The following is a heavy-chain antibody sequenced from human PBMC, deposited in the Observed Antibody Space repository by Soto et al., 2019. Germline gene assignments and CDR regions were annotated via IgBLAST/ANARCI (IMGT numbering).Heavy chain of an antibody. D-gene: IGHD4-4*01. Sequence: SLSCSASGFTFSRYSMHWVRQAPGKGLEFVSAINTNGRTTYYADSVKGRFTISRDNSKNTVYPQMSSLRAEDTAVYYCVKELPGTTQLDYWGQGTLVTVSS. CDR3: VKELPGTTQLDY. CDR1: GFTFSRYS. V-gene: IGHV3-64D*06. CDR2: INTNGRTT. J-gene: IGHJ4*02.